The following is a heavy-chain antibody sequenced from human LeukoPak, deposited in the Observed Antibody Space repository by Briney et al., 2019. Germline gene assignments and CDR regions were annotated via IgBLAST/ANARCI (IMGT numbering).Heavy chain of an antibody. Sequence: GGSLRLSCEASGFTFSSYSMNWVRQTPGKGLEWISYISSSGRTVHYADSVKGRFTISRDNAKNSLYLQMNSLRAEDTAVFYCARDGGYCSDNSCYNSRFDPWGQGTLVTVSS. J-gene: IGHJ5*02. D-gene: IGHD2-2*01. CDR2: ISSSGRTV. V-gene: IGHV3-48*04. CDR3: ARDGGYCSDNSCYNSRFDP. CDR1: GFTFSSYS.